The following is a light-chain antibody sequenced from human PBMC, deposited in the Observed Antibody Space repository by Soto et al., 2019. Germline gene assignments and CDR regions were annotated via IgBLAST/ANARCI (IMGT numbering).Light chain of an antibody. V-gene: IGKV3-15*01. CDR3: QQYNNWPPWT. CDR2: GAS. Sequence: EMVMTQSPATLSVSPGERATLSCRASQSVSSNLAWYQQKPGQAPRLLIYGASNGATGVPARFSGSGSGTQFTLTISSLQSEDFAVYYCQQYNNWPPWTFGQGTKV. J-gene: IGKJ1*01. CDR1: QSVSSN.